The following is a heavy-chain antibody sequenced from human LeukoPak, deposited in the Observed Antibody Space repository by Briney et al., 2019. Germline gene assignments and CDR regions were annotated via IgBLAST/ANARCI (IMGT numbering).Heavy chain of an antibody. CDR1: GFTFSSYA. J-gene: IGHJ4*02. D-gene: IGHD5-18*01. V-gene: IGHV3-23*01. CDR2: ISGSGGST. Sequence: GGSLRLSCAASGFTFSSYAMSWVRQAPGKGLEWVSAISGSGGSTYYADSVKGRFTISRDNSKNTLYLQMNSLRAEDTAVYYCAKGDQRGYSYPPFDHWGQGTLVTVSS. CDR3: AKGDQRGYSYPPFDH.